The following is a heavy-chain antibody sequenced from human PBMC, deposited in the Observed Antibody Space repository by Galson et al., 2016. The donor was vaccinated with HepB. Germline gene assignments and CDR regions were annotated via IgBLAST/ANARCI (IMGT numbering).Heavy chain of an antibody. D-gene: IGHD3-3*01. CDR3: ARDPVGEVGVVIMGHGFDI. V-gene: IGHV1-69*04. CDR1: GGTFINYA. J-gene: IGHJ3*02. CDR2: IIPILDIT. Sequence: SVKVSCKASGGTFINYAFSWVRQAPGQGLQWMGRIIPILDITKYAQSFQGRVTITADKSTSTAYMELSSLRSEDTAVYYCARDPVGEVGVVIMGHGFDIWGHGTMVTVSS.